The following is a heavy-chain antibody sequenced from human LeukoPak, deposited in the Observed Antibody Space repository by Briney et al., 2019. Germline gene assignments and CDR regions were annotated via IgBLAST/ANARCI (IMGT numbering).Heavy chain of an antibody. CDR3: VRIVVVPAAIVGYCSGGSCQIFDY. CDR2: NSGSGGST. J-gene: IGHJ4*02. Sequence: GGSLRLSCAASGFTFSSYAMSWVRQAPGKGLEWVSANSGSGGSTYYADAVKGRFTISRDNSKNTMYLQMNSLRAEDTAVYYCVRIVVVPAAIVGYCSGGSCQIFDYWGQGTLVTVSS. D-gene: IGHD2-15*01. CDR1: GFTFSSYA. V-gene: IGHV3-23*01.